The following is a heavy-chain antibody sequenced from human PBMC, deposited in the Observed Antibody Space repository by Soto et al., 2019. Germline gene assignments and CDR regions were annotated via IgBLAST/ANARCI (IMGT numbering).Heavy chain of an antibody. D-gene: IGHD2-8*01. CDR3: ARDLTPYCTNGVCFRGWFDP. CDR1: GDSVSSNSAA. Sequence: SQTHSLTCAISGDSVSSNSAALHWIRQYPSKGLEWLGRTYYSSKWYHDYAVSVKSRITINPDTSKNQFSLQLNSVTPEDTAVYYCARDLTPYCTNGVCFRGWFDPWGQGTLVTFSS. CDR2: TYYSSKWYH. J-gene: IGHJ5*02. V-gene: IGHV6-1*01.